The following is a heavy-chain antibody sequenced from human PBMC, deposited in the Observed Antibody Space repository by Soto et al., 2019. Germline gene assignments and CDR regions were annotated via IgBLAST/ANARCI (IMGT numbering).Heavy chain of an antibody. D-gene: IGHD2-15*01. CDR3: AKHMVVVVTTTVGYVDH. V-gene: IGHV3-23*01. CDR2: VSDVGGST. Sequence: EVQLLESGGGLVQPGGSLRLSCAASGFSFSRFAMSWVRQAPGKGLEWVSSVSDVGGSTFYADSVEGRFTISRDDSNNTLSLQINTLRAGVSAVYYCAKHMVVVVTTTVGYVDHWGQGTLVT. CDR1: GFSFSRFA. J-gene: IGHJ4*02.